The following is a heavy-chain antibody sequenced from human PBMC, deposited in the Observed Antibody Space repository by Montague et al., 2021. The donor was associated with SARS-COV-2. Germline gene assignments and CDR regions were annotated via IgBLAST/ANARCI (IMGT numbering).Heavy chain of an antibody. J-gene: IGHJ4*02. CDR1: GVSVTDYY. V-gene: IGHV4-59*08. D-gene: IGHD2-21*01. CDR3: VRRPHYGGLNGPPDF. CDR2: VLYNKGT. Sequence: SETLSLTCAVSGVSVTDYYWSWIRQPPGKGLEWVVDVLYNKGTNFNPSLKSRVAISVDTSKNQFSLRLTSVTAADTAFYYCVRRPHYGGLNGPPDFWDQGTVVTVSS.